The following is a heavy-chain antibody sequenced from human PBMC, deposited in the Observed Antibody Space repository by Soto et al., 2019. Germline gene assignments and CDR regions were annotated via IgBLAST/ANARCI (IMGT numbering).Heavy chain of an antibody. J-gene: IGHJ5*02. D-gene: IGHD3-10*01. CDR1: GGTITSSGDY. CDR3: ARRSPLYASESSRFDP. V-gene: IGHV4-39*01. CDR2: MDYTGDT. Sequence: QLQLQESGPGLVKPSETLSLTCTVSGGTITSSGDYWGWIRRPPGKGLEWIGTMDYTGDTSYNPSLMSRVTISADTPKNQFSLSLTSVTAADTAVYFCARRSPLYASESSRFDPWGQGTLVTVSS.